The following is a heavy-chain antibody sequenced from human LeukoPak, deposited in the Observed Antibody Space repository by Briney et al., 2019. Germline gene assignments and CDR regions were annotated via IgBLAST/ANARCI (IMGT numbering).Heavy chain of an antibody. J-gene: IGHJ6*03. CDR1: GFTFSSYG. CDR3: AKDGGGYYPSYYYYMDV. D-gene: IGHD3-22*01. Sequence: GGSLRLSCAASGFTFSSYGMHWVRQAPGKGLEWVAFIRYDGSNKYYADSVKDRFTISRDNSKNTLYLQMNSLRAEDTAVYYCAKDGGGYYPSYYYYMDVWGKGTTVTISS. CDR2: IRYDGSNK. V-gene: IGHV3-30*02.